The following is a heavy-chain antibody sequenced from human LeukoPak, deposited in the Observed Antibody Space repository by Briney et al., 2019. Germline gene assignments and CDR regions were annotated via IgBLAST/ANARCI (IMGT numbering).Heavy chain of an antibody. J-gene: IGHJ4*02. CDR1: GFTFSSYG. CDR3: AKGYDSSDYYQYYFDY. V-gene: IGHV3-30*18. D-gene: IGHD3-22*01. Sequence: GRSLRLSCAASGFTFSSYGMHWVRQAPGKGLEWVAVISYDGSNKYYADSVKGRFTISRDNSKNTLYLQMNSLRAEDTAVYYCAKGYDSSDYYQYYFDYWGRGPWSPSPQ. CDR2: ISYDGSNK.